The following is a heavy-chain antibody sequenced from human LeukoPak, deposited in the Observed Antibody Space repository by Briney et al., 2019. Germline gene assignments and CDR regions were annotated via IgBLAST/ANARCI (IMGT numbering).Heavy chain of an antibody. CDR2: FDPEDGET. J-gene: IGHJ4*02. D-gene: IGHD3-22*01. V-gene: IGHV1-24*01. CDR3: ARSGGYYDSSQD. CDR1: GYTLTELS. Sequence: VASVKVSCKVSGYTLTELSMHWVRQAPGKGLEWMGGFDPEDGETIYAQKFQGRVTMTRDTSTSTVYMELISLRSEDTAVYYCARSGGYYDSSQDWGQGTLVTVSS.